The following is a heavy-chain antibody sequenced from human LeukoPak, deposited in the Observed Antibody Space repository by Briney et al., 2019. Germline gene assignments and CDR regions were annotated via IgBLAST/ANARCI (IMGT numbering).Heavy chain of an antibody. V-gene: IGHV4-31*03. D-gene: IGHD4-17*01. CDR3: ASTINFGDYVNWYFDL. CDR1: GGSISSGGYY. J-gene: IGHJ2*01. Sequence: SETLSLTCTVSGGSISSGGYYWSWIRQHPGKGLEWIGYIYYSGSTYYNPSLKSRDTISVDTSRNQFSLKLSSVTAADTAVYYCASTINFGDYVNWYFDLWGRGTLVTVSS. CDR2: IYYSGST.